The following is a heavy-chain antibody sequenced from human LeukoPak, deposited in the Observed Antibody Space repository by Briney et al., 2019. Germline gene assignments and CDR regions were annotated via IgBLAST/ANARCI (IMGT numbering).Heavy chain of an antibody. J-gene: IGHJ4*02. CDR3: AKDNAYYYADY. D-gene: IGHD3-10*01. V-gene: IGHV3-30*02. CDR2: IGYDGRNK. Sequence: GGSLRLSCAASGFTFSSYGIHWVRQAPGKGLKGVTFIGYDGRNKYYADSVEGRFTISRDNSKNTLYLQMNSLRAEDTAVYYCAKDNAYYYADYWGQGTLVTVSS. CDR1: GFTFSSYG.